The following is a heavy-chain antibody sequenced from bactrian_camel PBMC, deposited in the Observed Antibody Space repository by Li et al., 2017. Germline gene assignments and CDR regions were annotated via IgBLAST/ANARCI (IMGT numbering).Heavy chain of an antibody. J-gene: IGHJ7*01. D-gene: IGHD7*01. CDR2: IDSERRT. Sequence: HVQLVESGGGSVQPGGSLSLYCATSGYTKCMAWFRQVPGREREGVASIDSERRTSYADSVKGRSTISRDNTKNTVYLQMNSLKSEDTAVYYCAIDYTGGDHHNYAMAYWGKGTQVTVS. CDR1: GYTKC. V-gene: IGHV3S9*01.